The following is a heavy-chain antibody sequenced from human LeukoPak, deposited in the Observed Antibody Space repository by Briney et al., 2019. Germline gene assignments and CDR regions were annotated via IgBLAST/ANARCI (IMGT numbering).Heavy chain of an antibody. J-gene: IGHJ5*02. V-gene: IGHV3-30*04. CDR2: ISHDGRTK. Sequence: PGGSLRLSCAASGFTFDTYSFHWVRQAPGKGLEGVALISHDGRTKVYADAVKGRFTISRDDSKNTLSPKMSSLRPEDTSTYYCARDPSFSRGFNFVLSSWGQGTLVSVSS. D-gene: IGHD5-12*01. CDR3: ARDPSFSRGFNFVLSS. CDR1: GFTFDTYS.